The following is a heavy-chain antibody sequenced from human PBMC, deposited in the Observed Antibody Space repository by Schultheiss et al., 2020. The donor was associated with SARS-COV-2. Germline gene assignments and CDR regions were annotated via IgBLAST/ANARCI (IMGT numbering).Heavy chain of an antibody. V-gene: IGHV4-39*02. CDR1: GGSISGSNYY. CDR3: AREARLIDGSGSYLMG. CDR2: VSYSGRT. D-gene: IGHD3-10*01. J-gene: IGHJ4*02. Sequence: SETLSLTCNVSGGSISGSNYYWGWIRQPPGQGLEWIGSVSYSGRTYQNPSLKGRVTTSIDTSKNQFSLRLSSVTAADTAVYYCAREARLIDGSGSYLMGWGQGTLVTVSS.